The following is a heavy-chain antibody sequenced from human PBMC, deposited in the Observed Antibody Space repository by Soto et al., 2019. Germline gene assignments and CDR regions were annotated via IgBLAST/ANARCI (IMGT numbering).Heavy chain of an antibody. V-gene: IGHV3-23*01. CDR2: INKSGGST. J-gene: IGHJ4*02. CDR3: AKDPPTTGTTFDY. CDR1: GFTFSSFA. Sequence: EVQLLESGGGLVQPGGSLRLSCEASGFTFSSFAMSWVRQAPGKGLEWGSTINKSGGSTYYPDSVKGRFTISRDNSKNTLFLQINGLRAEDTAVYYCAKDPPTTGTTFDYWGRGTLVTVSS. D-gene: IGHD1-1*01.